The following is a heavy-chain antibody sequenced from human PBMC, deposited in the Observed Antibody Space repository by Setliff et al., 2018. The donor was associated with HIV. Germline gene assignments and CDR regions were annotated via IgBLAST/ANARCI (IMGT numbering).Heavy chain of an antibody. CDR3: ARCYYDSSGPTDAFDI. D-gene: IGHD3-22*01. Sequence: SVKVSCKASGSTFSRNAISWVRQAPGQGLEWMGGIISSLPVTHYAQKFQGRLTITADKSTSTVYMELNSLRSEDTAVYYCARCYYDSSGPTDAFDIWGQGTVVTVSS. CDR2: IISSLPVT. V-gene: IGHV1-69*10. CDR1: GSTFSRNA. J-gene: IGHJ3*02.